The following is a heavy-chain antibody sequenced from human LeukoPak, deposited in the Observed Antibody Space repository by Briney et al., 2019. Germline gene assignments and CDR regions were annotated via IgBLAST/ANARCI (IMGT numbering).Heavy chain of an antibody. CDR2: IYYSGST. J-gene: IGHJ6*02. CDR1: GGSISSGDYY. Sequence: SQTLSLTCTVSGGSISSGDYYWSWIRQPPGKGLEWIGYIYYSGSTYYNPSLKSGVTISVDTSKNQFSLKLSSVTAADTAVYYCAREPLVVPAAISYYGMDVWGQGTTVTVSS. V-gene: IGHV4-30-4*01. CDR3: AREPLVVPAAISYYGMDV. D-gene: IGHD2-2*01.